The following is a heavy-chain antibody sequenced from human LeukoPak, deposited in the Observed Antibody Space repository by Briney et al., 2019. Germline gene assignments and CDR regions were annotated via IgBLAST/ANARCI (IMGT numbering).Heavy chain of an antibody. J-gene: IGHJ4*02. CDR2: INPNSGGT. CDR1: GYTFTSYT. CDR3: ARDLSIAAPGTDFDY. D-gene: IGHD6-13*01. V-gene: IGHV1-2*02. Sequence: ASVKVSCKASGYTFTSYTLSWVRQAPGQGLEWMGWINPNSGGTNYAQKFQGRVTMTRDTSISTAYMELSRLTSDDTAVYYCARDLSIAAPGTDFDYWGQGTLVTVSS.